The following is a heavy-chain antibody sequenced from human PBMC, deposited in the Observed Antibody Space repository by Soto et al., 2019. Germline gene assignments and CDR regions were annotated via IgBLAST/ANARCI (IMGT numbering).Heavy chain of an antibody. CDR3: ARGGWFGPFDY. CDR1: GGTFSSYT. J-gene: IGHJ4*02. V-gene: IGHV1-69*02. CDR2: IIPILGIA. D-gene: IGHD3-10*01. Sequence: QVQLVQSGAEVKKPGSSVKVSCKASGGTFSSYTISWVRQAPGQGLEWMGRIIPILGIANYAQKFQGRVTITADKSTSTAYMELSSLRSEDTAVYYCARGGWFGPFDYWGQGTLVTVSS.